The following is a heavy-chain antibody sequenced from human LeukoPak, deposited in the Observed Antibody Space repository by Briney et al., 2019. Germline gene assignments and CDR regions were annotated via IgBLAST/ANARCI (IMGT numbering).Heavy chain of an antibody. CDR2: IWYDGSNK. J-gene: IGHJ4*02. D-gene: IGHD3-10*01. Sequence: GGSLRLSCAASGFTFSIYDTHWVRQAPGKGLEWVAVIWYDGSNKYYADSVKGRFTISRDNSKNTLYLQMNSLRAEDTAVYYCAREFSSGSYSHPHFDYWGQGTLVTVSS. CDR3: AREFSSGSYSHPHFDY. V-gene: IGHV3-33*08. CDR1: GFTFSIYD.